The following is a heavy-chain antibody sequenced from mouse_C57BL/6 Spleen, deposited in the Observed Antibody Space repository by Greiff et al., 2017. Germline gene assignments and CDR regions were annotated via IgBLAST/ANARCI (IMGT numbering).Heavy chain of an antibody. CDR3: ARRGIGSYAMDY. Sequence: QVQLQQSGAELVRPGTSVKVSCKASGYAFTNYLIEWVKQRPGQGLEWIGVINPGSGGTNYNEKFKGKATLTADKSSSTAYMQLSSLTSEDSAVYFCARRGIGSYAMDYWGQGTSVTVSS. V-gene: IGHV1-54*01. CDR2: INPGSGGT. J-gene: IGHJ4*01. CDR1: GYAFTNYL.